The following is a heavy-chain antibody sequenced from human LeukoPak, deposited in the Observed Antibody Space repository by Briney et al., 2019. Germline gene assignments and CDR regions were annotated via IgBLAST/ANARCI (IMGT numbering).Heavy chain of an antibody. CDR3: AKGSYYDSRVNYYMDV. J-gene: IGHJ6*03. D-gene: IGHD3-22*01. Sequence: GGSLRLSCTASGFIFSNYWMTWVRQAPGKGLEWVANIKQDGSEKYYVDSVKGRFTISRDNAKNSLYLQMNSLRAEDTAVYYCAKGSYYDSRVNYYMDVWGKGTTVTVSS. V-gene: IGHV3-7*03. CDR1: GFIFSNYW. CDR2: IKQDGSEK.